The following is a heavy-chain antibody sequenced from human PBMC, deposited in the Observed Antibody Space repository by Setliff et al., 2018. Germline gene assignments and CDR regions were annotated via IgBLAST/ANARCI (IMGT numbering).Heavy chain of an antibody. CDR3: ARGQGTYYYDSSGYYYVRGWVDP. CDR2: MNPNSGNT. D-gene: IGHD3-22*01. V-gene: IGHV1-8*02. CDR1: GYTFTSYD. Sequence: ASVKVSCKASGYTFTSYDINWVRQATGQGLEWMGWMNPNSGNTGYAQKFQGRVTMTRNTSISTAYMELSSLRSEDTAVYYCARGQGTYYYDSSGYYYVRGWVDPWGQGTLVTVS. J-gene: IGHJ5*02.